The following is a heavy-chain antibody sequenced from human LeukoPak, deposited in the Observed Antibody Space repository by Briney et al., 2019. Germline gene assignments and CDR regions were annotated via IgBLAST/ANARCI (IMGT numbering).Heavy chain of an antibody. CDR3: ARRRGATVTDFDY. V-gene: IGHV5-51*01. CDR2: IYPGDSDT. CDR1: GYSFTSYR. D-gene: IGHD4-17*01. Sequence: GESLKISCKGSGYSFTSYRIGWVCQMPGKGLEWMGIIYPGDSDTRYSPPFQGQVTISADKSISTAYLQWSSLRASDTAMYYCARRRGATVTDFDYWGQGTQVTVSS. J-gene: IGHJ4*02.